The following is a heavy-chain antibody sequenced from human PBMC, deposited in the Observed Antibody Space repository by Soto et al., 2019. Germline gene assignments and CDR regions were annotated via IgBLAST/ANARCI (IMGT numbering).Heavy chain of an antibody. J-gene: IGHJ6*02. V-gene: IGHV1-69*13. CDR1: GGRFSSYA. Sequence: ASVKVSCKASGGRFSSYAISWVRQAPGQGLEWMGGIIPISGTANYAQKFQGRVTITADESTSTAYMELSSLRSEDTAVYYCARSQGSSTSLEIYYYYYYGMDVWGQGTTVTVSS. D-gene: IGHD2-2*01. CDR3: ARSQGSSTSLEIYYYYYYGMDV. CDR2: IIPISGTA.